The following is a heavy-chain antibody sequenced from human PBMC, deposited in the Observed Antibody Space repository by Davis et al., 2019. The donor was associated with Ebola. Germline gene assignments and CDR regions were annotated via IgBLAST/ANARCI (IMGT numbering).Heavy chain of an antibody. V-gene: IGHV1-24*01. J-gene: IGHJ5*02. Sequence: ASVKVSCKASGYTFTGYYMHWVRQAPGKGLEWMGGFDPEDGETIYAQKFQGRVTMTEDTSTDTAYMELSRLISDDTVVYYCARVGSGSYYAGTWGQGTLVTVSS. CDR1: GYTFTGYY. CDR3: ARVGSGSYYAGT. CDR2: FDPEDGET. D-gene: IGHD1-26*01.